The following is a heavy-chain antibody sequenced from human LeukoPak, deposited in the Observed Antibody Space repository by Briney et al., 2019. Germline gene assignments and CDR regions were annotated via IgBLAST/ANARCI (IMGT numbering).Heavy chain of an antibody. V-gene: IGHV3-30-3*01. CDR3: ASRVDVDTAMAHPPYYYYGMDV. Sequence: GGSLRLSCAASGFTFSSYAMHWVRQAPGKGLEWVAVISYDGSNKYYADSVKGRFTISRDNAKNSLYLQMNSLRAEDTAVYYCASRVDVDTAMAHPPYYYYGMDVWGQGTTVTVSS. CDR2: ISYDGSNK. CDR1: GFTFSSYA. D-gene: IGHD5-18*01. J-gene: IGHJ6*02.